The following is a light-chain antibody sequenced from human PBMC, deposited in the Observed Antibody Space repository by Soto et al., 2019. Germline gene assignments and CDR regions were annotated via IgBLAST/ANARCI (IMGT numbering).Light chain of an antibody. Sequence: QSVLTQPASVSGSPGQSITISCTGTSSDVGAFNYVSWYQHRPGKAPKLLIFDVSNRPSGDSNRFSGSKSGNTASLTISGLQAEDEADYYCSSYTSGSTLIFGGGTQLTVL. CDR3: SSYTSGSTLI. CDR2: DVS. CDR1: SSDVGAFNY. V-gene: IGLV2-14*03. J-gene: IGLJ2*01.